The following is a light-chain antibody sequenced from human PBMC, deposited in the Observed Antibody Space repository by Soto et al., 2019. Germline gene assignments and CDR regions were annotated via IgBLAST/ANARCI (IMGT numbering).Light chain of an antibody. Sequence: DIQMTQSRSSLCAWWGARVYINYQASQGISNYLNWSQQQPGKAPKILIYGASNLETGVPSRLSGSGSGTDFTFTIRSLQAEDIATYFCQPYDSVFTFGQGTRLEIK. V-gene: IGKV1-33*01. J-gene: IGKJ5*01. CDR1: QGISNY. CDR2: GAS. CDR3: QPYDSVFT.